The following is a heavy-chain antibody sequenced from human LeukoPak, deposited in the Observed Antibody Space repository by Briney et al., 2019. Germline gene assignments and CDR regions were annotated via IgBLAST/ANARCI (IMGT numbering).Heavy chain of an antibody. D-gene: IGHD3-10*01. Sequence: ASVKVSCKASGYTFTSYYMHWVRQAPGQGLEWMGWINPNSGGTNYAQKFQGRVTMTRDTSISTAYMELSRLRSDDTAVYYCARDERGWSLYYYGSGSYLGYWGQGTLVTVSS. CDR3: ARDERGWSLYYYGSGSYLGY. CDR2: INPNSGGT. V-gene: IGHV1-2*02. J-gene: IGHJ4*02. CDR1: GYTFTSYY.